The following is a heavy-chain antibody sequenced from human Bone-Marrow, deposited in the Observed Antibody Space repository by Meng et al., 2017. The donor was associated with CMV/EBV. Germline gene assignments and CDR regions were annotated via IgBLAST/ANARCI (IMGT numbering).Heavy chain of an antibody. D-gene: IGHD3-3*01. Sequence: ASVKVSCKASGYTFTSYGISWVRQAPGQGLEWMGWISAYNGNTNYAQKLQGRVTMTTDTSTSTAYMELRSLRSDDTAVYYCARVWGFWSGYYRPAVYFDYWGQGTLVTVSS. V-gene: IGHV1-18*01. CDR3: ARVWGFWSGYYRPAVYFDY. J-gene: IGHJ4*02. CDR1: GYTFTSYG. CDR2: ISAYNGNT.